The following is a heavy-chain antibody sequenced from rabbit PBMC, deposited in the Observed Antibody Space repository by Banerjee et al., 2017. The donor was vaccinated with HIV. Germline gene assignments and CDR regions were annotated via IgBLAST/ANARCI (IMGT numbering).Heavy chain of an antibody. Sequence: QEQLKETGGGLVQPGGSLTLSCKASGFTLSSYWMWWVRQAPGKGLEWIACIGAGSSGTTYYASWAKGRFTISKTSSTTVTLQMTSLTAADTATYFCARDRDTGVIGWNFGLWGPGTLVTVS. CDR1: GFTLSSYW. V-gene: IGHV1S45*01. CDR2: IGAGSSGTT. CDR3: ARDRDTGVIGWNFGL. J-gene: IGHJ6*01. D-gene: IGHD7-1*01.